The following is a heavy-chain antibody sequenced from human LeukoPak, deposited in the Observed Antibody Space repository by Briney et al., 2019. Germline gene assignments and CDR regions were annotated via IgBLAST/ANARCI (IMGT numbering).Heavy chain of an antibody. CDR1: GGSITSYY. CDR2: IYYIGST. J-gene: IGHJ4*02. CDR3: AAGETYYSDH. Sequence: SETLSLTCTVSGGSITSYYWSWVRQAPGKGLEWIAYIYYIGSTNYNPSLRSRVTISVDTSKNQFSLNLTSVTAADTAVYYCAAGETYYSDHWGQGTLVTVSS. V-gene: IGHV4-59*08. D-gene: IGHD3-10*01.